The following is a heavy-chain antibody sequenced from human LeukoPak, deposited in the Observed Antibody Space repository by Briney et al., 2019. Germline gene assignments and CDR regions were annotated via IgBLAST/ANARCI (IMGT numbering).Heavy chain of an antibody. Sequence: GGSLRLSCVTSGFPFTTYWIHWIRQAPGKGLEWVSRLSSDGCRSPYADSVKGRFIISRDNAKKTVYLQMNSLRVEDTAFYFCARFAAYEYHFDYWGRGALVTVSS. V-gene: IGHV3-74*03. CDR3: ARFAAYEYHFDY. D-gene: IGHD5-12*01. J-gene: IGHJ4*02. CDR2: LSSDGCRS. CDR1: GFPFTTYW.